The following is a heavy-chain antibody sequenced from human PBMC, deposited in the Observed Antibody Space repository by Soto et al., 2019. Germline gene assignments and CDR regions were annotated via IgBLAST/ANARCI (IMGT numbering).Heavy chain of an antibody. CDR3: ARQIYDSDTGPNFQYYFDS. V-gene: IGHV5-10-1*01. D-gene: IGHD3-22*01. CDR2: IDPSDSQT. Sequence: GESLKISCKGSGYSFAGYWITWVRQKPGKGLEWMGRIDPSDSQTYYSPSFRGHVTISVTKSITTVFLQWSSLRASDTAMYYCARQIYDSDTGPNFQYYFDSWGQGNPVTVAS. J-gene: IGHJ4*02. CDR1: GYSFAGYW.